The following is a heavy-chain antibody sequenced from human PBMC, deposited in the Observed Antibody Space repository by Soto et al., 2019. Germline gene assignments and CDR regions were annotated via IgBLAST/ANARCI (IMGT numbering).Heavy chain of an antibody. CDR2: IVVGSGNT. V-gene: IGHV1-58*02. CDR3: ARGVFSGHV. Sequence: PVKGAWKAAGFTISHSAIRWVRQDRGQSLEWIGWIVVGSGNTNYAQKFQERVTISWDMSTNTAYMELSSLRSEDTAVYYCARGVFSGHVWGQGTTVTVSS. J-gene: IGHJ6*02. CDR1: GFTISHSA.